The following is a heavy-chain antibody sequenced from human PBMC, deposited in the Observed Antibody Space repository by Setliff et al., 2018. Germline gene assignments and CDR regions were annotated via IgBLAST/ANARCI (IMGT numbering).Heavy chain of an antibody. J-gene: IGHJ6*03. CDR1: GFTFSSYE. CDR2: ISSSGITI. D-gene: IGHD6-13*01. V-gene: IGHV3-48*03. Sequence: GGSLRLSCAASGFTFSSYEMNWVRQAPGKGLEWVSYISSSGITIYYADSVKGRFTISRDNSKNTLFLQMNSLRAEDTAVYYCAKDNAYSSSWYYYYYYMDVWGKGTTVTVSS. CDR3: AKDNAYSSSWYYYYYYMDV.